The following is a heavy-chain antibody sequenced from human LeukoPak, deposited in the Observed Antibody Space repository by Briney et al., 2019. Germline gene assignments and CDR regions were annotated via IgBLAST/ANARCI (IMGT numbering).Heavy chain of an antibody. CDR2: ISGSGGST. CDR1: GFTFSSYA. CDR3: AKDHSSSWYVFGH. Sequence: GGSLRLSCAASGFTFSSYAMSRVRQAPGKGLEWVSAISGSGGSTYYADSVKGRFTISRDNSKNTLYLQMNSLRAEDTAVYYCAKDHSSSWYVFGHWGQGTLVTVSS. V-gene: IGHV3-23*01. J-gene: IGHJ4*02. D-gene: IGHD6-13*01.